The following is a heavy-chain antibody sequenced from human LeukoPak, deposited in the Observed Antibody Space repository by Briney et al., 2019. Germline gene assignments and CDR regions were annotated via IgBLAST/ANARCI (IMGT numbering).Heavy chain of an antibody. J-gene: IGHJ4*02. D-gene: IGHD6-13*01. Sequence: PGGSLRLPRAASGFTFSSYAMSWVRQAPGKGLEWVSAISGSGGSTYYADSVKGRFTISRDNSKNTLYLQMDSLRAEDTAVYYCARVSSSWYFDYWGQGTLVTVSS. CDR1: GFTFSSYA. CDR3: ARVSSSWYFDY. V-gene: IGHV3-23*01. CDR2: ISGSGGST.